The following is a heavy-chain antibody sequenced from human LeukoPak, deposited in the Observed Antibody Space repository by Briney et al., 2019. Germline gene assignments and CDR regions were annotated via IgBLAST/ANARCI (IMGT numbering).Heavy chain of an antibody. D-gene: IGHD1-26*01. Sequence: GGSLRLSCAASGLTFSRYWMSWVRLAPGKGLEWVANMKQDGSEKYYVDSVKGRFTISRDNAKNSLYLQMDSLRAEDTAVYYCARPSRSESFYWGQGTLVTVSS. CDR1: GLTFSRYW. J-gene: IGHJ4*02. CDR2: MKQDGSEK. CDR3: ARPSRSESFY. V-gene: IGHV3-7*03.